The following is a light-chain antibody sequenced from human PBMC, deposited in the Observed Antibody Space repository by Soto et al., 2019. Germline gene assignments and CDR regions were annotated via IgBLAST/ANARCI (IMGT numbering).Light chain of an antibody. Sequence: IQLTQSPSSLSASVGDRATITCLASQVISSYLSWDQQKPVKAPKLLIYSASSFQSGVPSRFRGSGSGTDFTLTISRLQPEDFATYYCQQFNSSPLTFGPGTRMEIK. CDR3: QQFNSSPLT. CDR1: QVISSY. CDR2: SAS. V-gene: IGKV1-9*01. J-gene: IGKJ5*01.